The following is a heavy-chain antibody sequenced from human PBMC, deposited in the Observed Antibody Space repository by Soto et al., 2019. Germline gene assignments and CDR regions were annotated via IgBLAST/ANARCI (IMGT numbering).Heavy chain of an antibody. V-gene: IGHV3-23*01. Sequence: PGGSLRLSCAASGFTFTTAWINWVRQAPAKGLEWVSAISGSGGSTYYADSVKGRFTISRDNSENTLYLQMNSLRAEDTAVYYCAKASSGRYGRLDPWGQGTLVTVSS. CDR1: GFTFTTAW. CDR2: ISGSGGST. D-gene: IGHD6-19*01. CDR3: AKASSGRYGRLDP. J-gene: IGHJ5*02.